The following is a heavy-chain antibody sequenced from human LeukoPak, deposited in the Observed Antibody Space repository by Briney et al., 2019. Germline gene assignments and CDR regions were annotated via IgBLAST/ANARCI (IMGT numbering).Heavy chain of an antibody. CDR3: ARVPHSVEGSMKAVFIHYFDY. CDR2: IDHSGNT. Sequence: SETLSLSCAVSGYSINRGYCWGWIRQSPGKGLEWIGGIDHSGNTHYNPSLKNRVTILADTSKNEFSLKLSSVTATDTAVYYCARVPHSVEGSMKAVFIHYFDYWGQGSLVTVSS. CDR1: GYSINRGYC. J-gene: IGHJ4*02. V-gene: IGHV4-38-2*01. D-gene: IGHD3-22*01.